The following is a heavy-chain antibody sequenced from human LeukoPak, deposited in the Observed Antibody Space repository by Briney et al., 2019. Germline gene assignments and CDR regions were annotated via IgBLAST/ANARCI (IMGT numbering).Heavy chain of an antibody. D-gene: IGHD3-9*01. CDR2: IYPGDSDT. CDR3: ARFRDYDILTGYDYYGMDV. Sequence: GESLKISCKGSGYSFPSYWIGWVRQMPGKGLEWMGIIYPGDSDTRYSPSFQGQVTISADKSISTAYLQWSSLKASDTAMYYCARFRDYDILTGYDYYGMDVWGKGTTVTVSS. J-gene: IGHJ6*04. CDR1: GYSFPSYW. V-gene: IGHV5-51*01.